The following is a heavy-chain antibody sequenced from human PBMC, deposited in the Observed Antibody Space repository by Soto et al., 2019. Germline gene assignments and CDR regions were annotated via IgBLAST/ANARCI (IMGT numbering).Heavy chain of an antibody. V-gene: IGHV2-5*01. J-gene: IGHJ4*02. CDR2: IYWNDDK. D-gene: IGHD3-10*01. CDR3: ASLPALYGPGSYRFDD. CDR1: GFSLSTNGVG. Sequence: SGPTLVNPTQTLTLTCTSSGFSLSTNGVGVGWIRQPPGKALEWVTLIYWNDDKRYSPSLRTRLTITKDTSKNQVVLRMTDMDPVDTATYYCASLPALYGPGSYRFDDWGQGTLVTVSS.